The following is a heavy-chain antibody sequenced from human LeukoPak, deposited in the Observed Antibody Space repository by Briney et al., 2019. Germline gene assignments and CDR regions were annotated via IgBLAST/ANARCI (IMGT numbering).Heavy chain of an antibody. Sequence: PSETLSLTCAVYGGSFSGYYWSWIRQPPGKGLEWIGEINHSGSTNYNPSLKSRVTISVDTSKNQFSLKLSSVTAADTAVYYCARGRRLLAAAGVKEFDYWGQGNLVTVSS. CDR2: INHSGST. V-gene: IGHV4-34*01. CDR3: ARGRRLLAAAGVKEFDY. D-gene: IGHD6-13*01. CDR1: GGSFSGYY. J-gene: IGHJ4*02.